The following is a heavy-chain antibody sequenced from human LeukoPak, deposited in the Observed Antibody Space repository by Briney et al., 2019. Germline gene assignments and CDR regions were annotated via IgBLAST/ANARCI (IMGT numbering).Heavy chain of an antibody. D-gene: IGHD3-10*01. CDR1: GFIFNSYA. V-gene: IGHV3-23*01. CDR3: AKYYNSGTYSLDY. CDR2: ISASGGIT. J-gene: IGHJ4*02. Sequence: GGSLRLSCAVSGFIFNSYAMSWVRQAPGKGLEWVSSISASGGITYHADSVKGRFTISRDNSKNTLYLQMNSLRAEDTAVYYCAKYYNSGTYSLDYWGQGTLVTVSS.